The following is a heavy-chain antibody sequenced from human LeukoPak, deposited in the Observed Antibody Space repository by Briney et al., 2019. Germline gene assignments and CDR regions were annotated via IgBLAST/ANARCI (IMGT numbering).Heavy chain of an antibody. CDR2: ISSDGTIQ. D-gene: IGHD3-22*01. J-gene: IGHJ4*02. CDR1: GCTFSSCH. V-gene: IGHV3-30*03. Sequence: GRSLRLSCAASGCTFSSCHIHWVRQPPGKGLEWVALISSDGTIQDYAESVKGRFTISRDNSKTTVSLQMNSLRSEDTGVYYCATEGGSSGRAGYFDYWGQGALVTVSS. CDR3: ATEGGSSGRAGYFDY.